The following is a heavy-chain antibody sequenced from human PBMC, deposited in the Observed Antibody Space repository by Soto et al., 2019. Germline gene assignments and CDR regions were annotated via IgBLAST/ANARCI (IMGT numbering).Heavy chain of an antibody. V-gene: IGHV3-66*01. CDR2: IYSGGET. Sequence: QLVESGGGLVQHGGSLRLSCAVSGFTFSSDYMSWVRQTPAKGLEWVSAIYSGGETYYADSVKGRFTMSRDNSKNTLYLQMNSLRAEDTAVYYCARENTGWRDALVRWGQGTVVTVSS. CDR1: GFTFSSDY. CDR3: ARENTGWRDALVR. D-gene: IGHD6-19*01. J-gene: IGHJ3*02.